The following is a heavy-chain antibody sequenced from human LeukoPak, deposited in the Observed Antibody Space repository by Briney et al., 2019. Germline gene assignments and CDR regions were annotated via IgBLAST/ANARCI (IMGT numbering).Heavy chain of an antibody. Sequence: ASVKVSCKASGYTFTSYAMHWVRQAPRQRLEWMGWINAGNGNTKYSQKFQGRVTITRDTSASTAYMELSSLRSEDTAVYYCARESSGWYFGDAFDIWGQGTMVTVSS. CDR2: INAGNGNT. CDR1: GYTFTSYA. CDR3: ARESSGWYFGDAFDI. D-gene: IGHD6-19*01. V-gene: IGHV1-3*01. J-gene: IGHJ3*02.